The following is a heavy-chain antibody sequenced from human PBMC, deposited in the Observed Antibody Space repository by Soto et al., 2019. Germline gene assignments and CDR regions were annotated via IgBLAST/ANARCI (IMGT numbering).Heavy chain of an antibody. CDR2: INPNSGGT. V-gene: IGHV1-2*02. Sequence: ASVKVSCKASGYTFTGYYMHWVRQAPGQGLEWMGWINPNSGGTNYAQKFQGRVTMTRDTSISTAYMELSRLRSDDTAVYYCARSVASPSLIIAADGTGYWGQGPLVTVYS. CDR1: GYTFTGYY. J-gene: IGHJ4*02. CDR3: ARSVASPSLIIAADGTGY. D-gene: IGHD6-13*01.